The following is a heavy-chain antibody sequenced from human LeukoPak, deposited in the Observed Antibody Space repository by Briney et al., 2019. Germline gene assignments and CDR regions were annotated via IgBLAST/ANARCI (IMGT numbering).Heavy chain of an antibody. CDR3: ARERGRATVYFDY. J-gene: IGHJ4*02. CDR1: GFTFSSYA. D-gene: IGHD1-26*01. CDR2: ISGSGGST. Sequence: PGGSLRLSCAASGFTFSSYAMSWVRQAPGKGLERVSAISGSGGSTYYADSVKGRFTISRDISKNTLYLQMNSLRAEDTAVYYCARERGRATVYFDYWGQGTLVTVSS. V-gene: IGHV3-23*01.